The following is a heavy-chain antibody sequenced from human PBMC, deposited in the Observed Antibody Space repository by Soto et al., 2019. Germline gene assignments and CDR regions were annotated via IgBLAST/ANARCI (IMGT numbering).Heavy chain of an antibody. Sequence: EVQLLESGGGLVQPGGSLRLSCVASGFTFSSYAMNWVRQAPGKGLEWVSTINSNGASSFYADSVKGRFTISRDNSKSKLYLQMNNLRAEDTAMYYCAKDPLYALGNWFDPWGQRILVTVSS. CDR1: GFTFSSYA. CDR3: AKDPLYALGNWFDP. D-gene: IGHD4-17*01. V-gene: IGHV3-23*01. CDR2: INSNGASS. J-gene: IGHJ5*02.